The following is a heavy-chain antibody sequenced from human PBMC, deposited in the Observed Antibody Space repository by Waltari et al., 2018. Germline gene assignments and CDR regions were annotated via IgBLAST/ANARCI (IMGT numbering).Heavy chain of an antibody. V-gene: IGHV1-58*02. Sequence: QLQLVQSGPEVKKTGTSGKVSCKTSGFTFTSYATQWVRQARGQRLEWIGWIVVGSGNTNYAQKCQERVTITRDMSTSTAYMELSSLRSEDTAVYYCAAWGGSYYSAFDIWGQGTMVTVSS. CDR1: GFTFTSYA. D-gene: IGHD1-26*01. CDR3: AAWGGSYYSAFDI. CDR2: IVVGSGNT. J-gene: IGHJ3*02.